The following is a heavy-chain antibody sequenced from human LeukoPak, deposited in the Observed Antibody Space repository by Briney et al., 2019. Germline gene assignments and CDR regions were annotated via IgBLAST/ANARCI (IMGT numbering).Heavy chain of an antibody. CDR2: ISSSGDTI. CDR3: AELGITMIGGV. D-gene: IGHD3-10*02. V-gene: IGHV3-11*04. Sequence: GVLRLSCAASGFTLSDYYMSWIRQAPGKGLEWISYISSSGDTIFYADSVKGRFTISRDNAKNSLYLQMNSLRAEDTAVYYCAELGITMIGGVWGKGTTVTISS. J-gene: IGHJ6*04. CDR1: GFTLSDYY.